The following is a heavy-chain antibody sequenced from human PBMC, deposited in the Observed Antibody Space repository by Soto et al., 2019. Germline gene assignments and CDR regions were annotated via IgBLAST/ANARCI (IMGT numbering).Heavy chain of an antibody. V-gene: IGHV3-30*18. J-gene: IGHJ6*02. CDR2: ISYDGSNK. D-gene: IGHD3-10*01. CDR1: GFTFSSYG. Sequence: QVQLVESGGGVVQPGRSLRLSCAASGFTFSSYGMHWVRQAPGKGLEWVAVISYDGSNKYYADSVKGRFTISRDNSKNTLYLKMNSLRAEDTAVDYCAKVLLWFGESPYGMDVWGQGTTVTVSS. CDR3: AKVLLWFGESPYGMDV.